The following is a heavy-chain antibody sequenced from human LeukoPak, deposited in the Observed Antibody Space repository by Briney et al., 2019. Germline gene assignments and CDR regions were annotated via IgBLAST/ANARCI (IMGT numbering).Heavy chain of an antibody. V-gene: IGHV1-2*02. CDR1: EYTFTGYY. Sequence: ASVKVSCKASEYTFTGYYMVWVRQAPEQGLEWMGWINPNSGGTNYAQKFQGRVTMTRDTSISTAYMELSRLRSDDTAVYYCARAEGWLQFLGYWGQGTLVTVSS. D-gene: IGHD5-24*01. CDR2: INPNSGGT. J-gene: IGHJ4*02. CDR3: ARAEGWLQFLGY.